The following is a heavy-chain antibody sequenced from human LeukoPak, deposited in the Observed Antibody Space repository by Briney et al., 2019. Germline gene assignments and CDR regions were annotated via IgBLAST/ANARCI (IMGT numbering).Heavy chain of an antibody. V-gene: IGHV4-39*07. CDR3: ARCVWQPAGLRNAFDI. CDR2: INHSGST. Sequence: PSETLSLTCIVSGGSVSSTNNFWDWIRQPPGKGLEWIGEINHSGSTNYNPSLKSRVTISVDTSKNQFSLKLSSVTAADTAVYYCARCVWQPAGLRNAFDIWGQGTMVTVPS. D-gene: IGHD6-13*01. CDR1: GGSVSSTNNF. J-gene: IGHJ3*02.